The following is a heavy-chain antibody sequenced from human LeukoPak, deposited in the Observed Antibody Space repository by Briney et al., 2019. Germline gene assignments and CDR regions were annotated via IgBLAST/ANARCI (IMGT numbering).Heavy chain of an antibody. CDR2: INHTGST. V-gene: IGHV4-34*01. D-gene: IGHD6-19*01. CDR3: ARPGGRSGLAEYFQH. Sequence: PSETLSLTCAAYGGSFSTYYWSWIRQPPGKGLEWVGEINHTGSTNYNPSLKSRVTISVDTSKNQFSLKLTSVTAADTAVYYCARPGGRSGLAEYFQHWGQGTPVTVSS. J-gene: IGHJ1*01. CDR1: GGSFSTYY.